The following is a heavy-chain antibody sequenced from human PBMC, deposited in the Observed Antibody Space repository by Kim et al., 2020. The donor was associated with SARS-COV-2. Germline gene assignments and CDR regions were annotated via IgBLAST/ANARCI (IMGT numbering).Heavy chain of an antibody. Sequence: SETLSLTCTVSGGSISSHYWSWIRQPPGKGLEWIGYIYYSGSTNYNPSLKSRVTVSVDTSKNQFSLKLSSVTAADTAVYYCARGRSLTYCSGGSCRENA. CDR2: IYYSGST. V-gene: IGHV4-59*11. D-gene: IGHD2-15*01. J-gene: IGHJ3*01. CDR3: ARGRSLTYCSGGSCRENA. CDR1: GGSISSHY.